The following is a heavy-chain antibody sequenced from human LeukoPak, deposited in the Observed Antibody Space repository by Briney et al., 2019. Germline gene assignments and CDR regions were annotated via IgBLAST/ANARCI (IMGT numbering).Heavy chain of an antibody. CDR2: MYTSGST. CDR3: ARTASGYYLFDY. J-gene: IGHJ4*02. V-gene: IGHV4-61*02. Sequence: TSETLSLTCTVSGGSIRSGSYYWNWIRQPAGKGLGSIGRMYTSGSTNYNPSLKSRVTISVDTSKNQFSLKLSSVTAADTAVYYCARTASGYYLFDYWGQGTLVTVSS. D-gene: IGHD3-22*01. CDR1: GGSIRSGSYY.